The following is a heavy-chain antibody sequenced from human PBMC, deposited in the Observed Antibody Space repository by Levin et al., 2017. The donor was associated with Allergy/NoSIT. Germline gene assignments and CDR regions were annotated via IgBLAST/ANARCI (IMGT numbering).Heavy chain of an antibody. Sequence: ASVKVSCKASGYTFTDYYIHWVRQAPGQGLEWMGRIKSKTGDTNYAQKFHGRVTMTRDTSISTASLELGSLKSDDTDLSFCAKALSGGDDEYWGHGVLVSVSS. J-gene: IGHJ4*01. CDR1: GYTFTDYY. CDR3: AKALSGGDDEY. D-gene: IGHD2-21*01. V-gene: IGHV1-2*05. CDR2: IKSKTGDT.